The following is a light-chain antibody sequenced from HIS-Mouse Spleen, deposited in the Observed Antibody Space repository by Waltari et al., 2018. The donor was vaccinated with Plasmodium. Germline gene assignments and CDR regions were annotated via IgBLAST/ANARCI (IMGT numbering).Light chain of an antibody. Sequence: SYELTQPSSVSVSPGQPARITCTGGRLATKYARWFQQKPGQAPLLVMYKDSERPSGIPERFSGSSSGTTVTLTISGAQVEDEADYYCYSAADNNLVFGGGTKLTVL. CDR3: YSAADNNLV. J-gene: IGLJ3*02. V-gene: IGLV3-27*01. CDR1: RLATKY. CDR2: KDS.